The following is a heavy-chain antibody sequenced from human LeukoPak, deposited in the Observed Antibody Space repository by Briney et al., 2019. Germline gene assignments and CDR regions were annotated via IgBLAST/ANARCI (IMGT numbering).Heavy chain of an antibody. Sequence: PGGTLRLSCVAAGFTFRSYGMSWVRQAPGKGLEWVSVISTSGDYTYHADSVKGRLTVSRDDSKNTLYLQMNSLTAEDTAIYYCAKDKGILLRYYMDVWGKGTTVTVSS. J-gene: IGHJ6*03. CDR1: GFTFRSYG. CDR3: AKDKGILLRYYMDV. CDR2: ISTSGDYT. V-gene: IGHV3-23*01. D-gene: IGHD2-15*01.